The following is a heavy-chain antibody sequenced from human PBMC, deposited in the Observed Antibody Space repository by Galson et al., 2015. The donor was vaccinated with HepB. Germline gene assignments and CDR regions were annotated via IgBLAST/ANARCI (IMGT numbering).Heavy chain of an antibody. CDR2: ILNDGGNE. D-gene: IGHD6-13*01. V-gene: IGHV3-30*03. CDR3: ARLDSSWFFDL. CDR1: GFTFNKYA. Sequence: SLRLSCAVSGFTFNKYAMHWVRQAPGKGLEWVAVILNDGGNEYYADSVKGRFTVSRDNSKNTVYLQMNSLRPEDRGVYYCARLDSSWFFDLRGQGSLVTVSS. J-gene: IGHJ4*02.